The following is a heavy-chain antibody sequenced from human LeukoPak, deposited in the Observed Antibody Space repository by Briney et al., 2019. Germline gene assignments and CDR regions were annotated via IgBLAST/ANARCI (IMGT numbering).Heavy chain of an antibody. CDR2: IYASGST. Sequence: SETLSLTCTVSGGSISSYFWSWIRQPAGKGLEWIGRIYASGSTNYSPSLKSRVTMSVDTSKNQFSPKLTSVTAADTAVYYCAREYSSSSGKNAFDIWGQGTMVTVSS. V-gene: IGHV4-4*07. J-gene: IGHJ3*02. CDR1: GGSISSYF. D-gene: IGHD6-6*01. CDR3: AREYSSSSGKNAFDI.